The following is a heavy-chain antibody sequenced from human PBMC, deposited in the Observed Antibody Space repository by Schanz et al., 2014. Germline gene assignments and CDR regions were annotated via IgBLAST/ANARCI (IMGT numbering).Heavy chain of an antibody. CDR2: ISSSSSTI. CDR1: GFTFSGYA. J-gene: IGHJ4*02. D-gene: IGHD3-9*01. Sequence: EVQLLESGGGLVQPGGSLRISCAASGFTFSGYAMSWVRQAPGKGLEWVSYISSSSSTIYYADSVKGRFIISRDNSKNTLYLQVNSLRAEDTAVYYCAKHVRSLTGNDYWGQGTLVTVSS. V-gene: IGHV3-23*01. CDR3: AKHVRSLTGNDY.